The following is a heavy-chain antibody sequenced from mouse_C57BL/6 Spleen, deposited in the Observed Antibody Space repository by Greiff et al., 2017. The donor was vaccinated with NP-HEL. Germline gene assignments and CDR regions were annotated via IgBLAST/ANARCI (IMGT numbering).Heavy chain of an antibody. D-gene: IGHD2-4*01. CDR2: ISYDGSN. V-gene: IGHV3-6*01. Sequence: DVKLQESGPGLVKPSQSLSLTCSVTGYSITSGYYWNWIRQFPGNKLEWMGYISYDGSNNYNPSLKNRISITRDTSKNQFFLKLNSVTTEDTATYYCARPYDYEDWYFDVWGTGTTVTVSS. CDR3: ARPYDYEDWYFDV. CDR1: GYSITSGYY. J-gene: IGHJ1*03.